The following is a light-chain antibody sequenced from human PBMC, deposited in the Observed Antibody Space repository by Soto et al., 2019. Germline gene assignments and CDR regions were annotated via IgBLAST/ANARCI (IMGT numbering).Light chain of an antibody. CDR1: QRVSNNY. CDR3: QQYGSSAFT. Sequence: EIVLTQSPGTLSLSPGERATLSCRASQRVSNNYLAWYKHTPGQAPRLLIYGACNRATGIPDRFSGSGCATDFTLTISSLEPEDFAVYYCQQYGSSAFTFGQGTRLEI. J-gene: IGKJ5*01. V-gene: IGKV3-20*01. CDR2: GAC.